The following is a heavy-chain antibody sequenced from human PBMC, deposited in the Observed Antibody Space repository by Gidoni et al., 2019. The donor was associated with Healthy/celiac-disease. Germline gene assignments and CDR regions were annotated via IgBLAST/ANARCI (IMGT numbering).Heavy chain of an antibody. V-gene: IGHV4-34*01. CDR3: ARGDTMFRIDP. CDR2: INHSGST. D-gene: IGHD3-10*01. Sequence: QVQLQQWGAGLLKPSEPLSLTCAVYGGSFSGYYWSWIRQPPGKGLEWIGEINHSGSTNYNPSLKSRVTISVDTSKNQFSLKLSSVTAADTAVYYCARGDTMFRIDPWGQGTLVTVSS. CDR1: GGSFSGYY. J-gene: IGHJ5*02.